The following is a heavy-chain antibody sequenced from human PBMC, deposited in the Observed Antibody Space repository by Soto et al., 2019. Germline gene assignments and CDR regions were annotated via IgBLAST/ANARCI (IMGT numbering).Heavy chain of an antibody. D-gene: IGHD3-10*01. V-gene: IGHV4-59*01. CDR2: IYYSGST. CDR1: GVSISSYY. J-gene: IGHJ4*02. Sequence: SETLSLTCTVSGVSISSYYWSWIRQPPGKGLEWIGYIYYSGSTNYNPSLKSRVTISVDTSKNQFSLKLSSVTAADTAVYYCARDSGSGSYYYYFDYWGQGTQVTVSS. CDR3: ARDSGSGSYYYYFDY.